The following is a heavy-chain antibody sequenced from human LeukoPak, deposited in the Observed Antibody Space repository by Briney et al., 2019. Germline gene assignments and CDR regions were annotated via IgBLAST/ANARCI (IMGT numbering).Heavy chain of an antibody. V-gene: IGHV1-18*01. Sequence: ASVKVSCKASGYTFTSYGISWVRQAPGQGLEWMGWISAYNGNTNYAQKLQGRVTMTTDTSTSTAYMELGSLRSDDTAVYYCARDRIVVTRQKMNWFDPWGQGTLVTVSS. CDR2: ISAYNGNT. J-gene: IGHJ5*02. CDR1: GYTFTSYG. D-gene: IGHD4-23*01. CDR3: ARDRIVVTRQKMNWFDP.